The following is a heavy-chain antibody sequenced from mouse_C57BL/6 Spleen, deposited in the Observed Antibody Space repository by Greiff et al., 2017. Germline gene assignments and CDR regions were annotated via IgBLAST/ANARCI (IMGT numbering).Heavy chain of an antibody. V-gene: IGHV1-80*01. CDR1: GYAFSSYW. D-gene: IGHD1-1*01. Sequence: VQVVESGAELVKPGASVKISCKASGYAFSSYWMNWVKQRPGKGLEWIGQIYPGDGDTNYNGKFKGKATLTADKSSSTAYMQLSSLTSEDSAVYFCARDWGYGSSYYAMDYWGQGTSVTVSS. CDR3: ARDWGYGSSYYAMDY. CDR2: IYPGDGDT. J-gene: IGHJ4*01.